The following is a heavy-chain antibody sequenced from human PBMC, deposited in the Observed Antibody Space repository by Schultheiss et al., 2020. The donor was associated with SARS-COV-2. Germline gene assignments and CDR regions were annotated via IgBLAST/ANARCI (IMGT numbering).Heavy chain of an antibody. CDR2: ISSSSSYI. Sequence: GESLKISCAASGFTFSSYWMHWVRQAPGKGLEWVSSISSSSSYIYYADSVKGRFTISRDNAKNSLYLQMNSLRAEDTAVYYCARTVAGTGWGQGTLVTVSS. CDR1: GFTFSSYW. J-gene: IGHJ4*02. V-gene: IGHV3-21*01. CDR3: ARTVAGTG. D-gene: IGHD6-19*01.